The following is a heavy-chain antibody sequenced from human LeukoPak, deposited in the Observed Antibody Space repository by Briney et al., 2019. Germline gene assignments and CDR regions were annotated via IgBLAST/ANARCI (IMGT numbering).Heavy chain of an antibody. CDR1: GGSISSGSYY. CDR3: ARESPLYGDYEGFFDY. Sequence: SQTLSLTCTVSGGSISSGSYYWSWIRQPAGKGLEWIGRIYTSGSTNYNPSLKSRVTISVDTSKNQFSLKLSSVTAADTAVHYCARESPLYGDYEGFFDYWGQGTLVTVSS. V-gene: IGHV4-61*02. CDR2: IYTSGST. J-gene: IGHJ4*02. D-gene: IGHD4-17*01.